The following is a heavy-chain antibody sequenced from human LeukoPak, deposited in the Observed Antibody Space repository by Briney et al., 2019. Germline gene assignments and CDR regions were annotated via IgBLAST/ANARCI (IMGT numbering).Heavy chain of an antibody. CDR2: ISYDGSNK. CDR3: ARALAPYYYYYMDV. Sequence: AGGSLRLSCAASGFTFSSYAMHWVRQAPGKGLEWVAVISYDGSNKYYADSVKGRFTISRDNSKNTLYLQMNSLRAEDTAVYYCARALAPYYYYYMDVWGKGTTVTVSS. CDR1: GFTFSSYA. J-gene: IGHJ6*03. V-gene: IGHV3-30-3*01.